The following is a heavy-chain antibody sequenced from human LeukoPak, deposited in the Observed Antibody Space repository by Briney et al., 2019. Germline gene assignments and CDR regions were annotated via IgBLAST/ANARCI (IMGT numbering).Heavy chain of an antibody. V-gene: IGHV3-21*01. Sequence: PGGSLRLSCAASGFTFRNYWMGWVRQAPGKGLEWVSSISGSSIYIYYADSVKGRFTISRDNAKNSLYLQMNSLRAEDTAVYYCARDPPYSDSSGYYYDYWGQGTLVTVSS. J-gene: IGHJ4*02. D-gene: IGHD3-22*01. CDR1: GFTFRNYW. CDR2: ISGSSIYI. CDR3: ARDPPYSDSSGYYYDY.